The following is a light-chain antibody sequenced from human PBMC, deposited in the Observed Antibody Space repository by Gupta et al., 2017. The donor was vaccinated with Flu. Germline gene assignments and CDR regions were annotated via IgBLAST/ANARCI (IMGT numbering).Light chain of an antibody. Sequence: PSSLSASVGDRVTITCRASQGINSYLAWFQQKPGKAPESLIYAASTLQSGVPSRFSGSGSGTDFILTISSLQAEDSATYYCQQYKIYPNTLGGGTKLEIK. CDR2: AAS. V-gene: IGKV1-16*01. CDR3: QQYKIYPNT. J-gene: IGKJ4*01. CDR1: QGINSY.